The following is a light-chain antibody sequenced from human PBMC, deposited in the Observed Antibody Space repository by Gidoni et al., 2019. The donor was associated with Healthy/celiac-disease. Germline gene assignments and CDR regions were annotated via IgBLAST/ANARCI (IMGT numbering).Light chain of an antibody. CDR2: GAF. CDR3: QQYGSSPLT. J-gene: IGKJ4*01. Sequence: EIVLTQSPGTLSLSPGERATLSCRASQSVSSSYLAWYQQKPGQAPRLLIYGAFSRATGIPDFTLTISRLEPEDFAVYYCQQYGSSPLTFGGGTKVEIK. V-gene: IGKV3-20*01. CDR1: QSVSSSY.